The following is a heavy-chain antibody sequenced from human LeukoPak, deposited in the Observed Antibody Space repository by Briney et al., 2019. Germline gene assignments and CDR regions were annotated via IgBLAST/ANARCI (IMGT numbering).Heavy chain of an antibody. CDR1: GGSISSGGYS. D-gene: IGHD3-10*01. V-gene: IGHV4-31*03. J-gene: IGHJ4*02. Sequence: PSETLSLTCTVSGGSISSGGYSWSWIRQHPGKGLEWIGYIYYSGSTYYSPSLKSRVTISVDTSKNQFSLKLSSVTAADTAVYYCARSNYGSVRGYFDYWGQGTLVTVSS. CDR2: IYYSGST. CDR3: ARSNYGSVRGYFDY.